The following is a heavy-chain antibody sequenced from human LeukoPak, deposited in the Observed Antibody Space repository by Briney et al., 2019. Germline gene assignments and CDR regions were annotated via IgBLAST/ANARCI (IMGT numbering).Heavy chain of an antibody. CDR3: AKDFQWGLDY. D-gene: IGHD1-26*01. V-gene: IGHV3-74*01. CDR2: INSDGTAT. Sequence: GGSLRLSCAASGFTFSSYWMHRVRQAPGEGLVWVSRINSDGTATTYADSVRGRFTISRDNAKNTLYLQMNSLRVEDTAVYYCAKDFQWGLDYWGQGTPVTVSS. CDR1: GFTFSSYW. J-gene: IGHJ4*02.